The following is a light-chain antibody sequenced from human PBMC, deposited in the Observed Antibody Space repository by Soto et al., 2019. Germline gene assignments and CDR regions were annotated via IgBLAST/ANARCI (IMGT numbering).Light chain of an antibody. CDR2: GDI. V-gene: IGLV1-40*01. CDR3: QSYDSSLSISV. Sequence: QSVLTQPPSVSGAPGQRVSISCTGTSSNIGAGYDVHWYQHLPGTAPKLLIFGDINRPSGVPDRFSGSKSGTSASLAITGRQAEDEADYYCQSYDSSLSISVFGGGTKLTVL. CDR1: SSNIGAGYD. J-gene: IGLJ2*01.